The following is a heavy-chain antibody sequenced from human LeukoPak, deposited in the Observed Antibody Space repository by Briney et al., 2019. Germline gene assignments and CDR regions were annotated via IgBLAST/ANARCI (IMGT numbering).Heavy chain of an antibody. CDR2: IKYDGTHK. CDR3: ASPHDSSGND. V-gene: IGHV3-7*01. D-gene: IGHD3-22*01. J-gene: IGHJ4*02. Sequence: PGGSLRLSCVASGISFSSYWMAWVRQAPGKGLEWVANIKYDGTHKFYAGSVKGRFTISRDNAKNTLFLEMNSLTADDTAVYFCASPHDSSGNDWGQGTLVTVSS. CDR1: GISFSSYW.